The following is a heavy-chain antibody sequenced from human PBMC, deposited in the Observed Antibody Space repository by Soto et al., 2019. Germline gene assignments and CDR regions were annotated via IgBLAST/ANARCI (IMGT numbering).Heavy chain of an antibody. CDR3: ARTTLTTVVAPRHFDY. V-gene: IGHV1-8*01. J-gene: IGHJ4*02. D-gene: IGHD2-15*01. CDR2: MNPNSGDT. Sequence: QVQLVQSGAEVKKPGASVKVSCKASGYTFTSYDINWVRQATGQGLEWMGWMNPNSGDTGYAQKFQGSVTMTMNTTISTAYLELSSLRAEDTAVYYCARTTLTTVVAPRHFDYWGQGTLVTVSS. CDR1: GYTFTSYD.